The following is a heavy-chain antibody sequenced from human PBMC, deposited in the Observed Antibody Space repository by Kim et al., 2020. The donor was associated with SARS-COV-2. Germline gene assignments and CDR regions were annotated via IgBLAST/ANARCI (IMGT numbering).Heavy chain of an antibody. Sequence: YHPSLTSQVTISVDTSKNQFSRKLSSVTAADTAVYYCARHSIAAAGTFDYWGQGTLVTVSS. CDR3: ARHSIAAAGTFDY. J-gene: IGHJ4*02. V-gene: IGHV4-59*08. D-gene: IGHD6-13*01.